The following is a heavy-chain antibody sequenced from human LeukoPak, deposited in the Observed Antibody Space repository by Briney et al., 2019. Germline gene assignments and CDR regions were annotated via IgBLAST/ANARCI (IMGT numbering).Heavy chain of an antibody. V-gene: IGHV4-59*08. CDR1: GGSISSYY. CDR3: AGSGRVATIDY. Sequence: SETLSLTCTVSGGSISSYYWSWMRQPPGKGLDWIGYIYYSGSTNYNPSLKSRVTISVDTSKNQFSLKLSSVTAADTAVYYCAGSGRVATIDYWGQGTLVTVSS. J-gene: IGHJ4*02. D-gene: IGHD5-12*01. CDR2: IYYSGST.